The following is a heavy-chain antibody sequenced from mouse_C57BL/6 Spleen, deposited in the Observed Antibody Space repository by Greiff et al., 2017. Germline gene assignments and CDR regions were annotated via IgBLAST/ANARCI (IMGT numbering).Heavy chain of an antibody. CDR1: GYTFTDYN. D-gene: IGHD2-3*01. CDR2: INPNNGGT. CDR3: ARAGIYDGYSYAMDD. V-gene: IGHV1-18*01. Sequence: VQLKESGPELVKPGASVKIPCKASGYTFTDYNMDWVKQSHGKSLEWIGDINPNNGGTIYNQKFKGKATVTVDKSSSTAYMELRSLTSEDTAVYYCARAGIYDGYSYAMDDWGQGTSVTVSS. J-gene: IGHJ4*01.